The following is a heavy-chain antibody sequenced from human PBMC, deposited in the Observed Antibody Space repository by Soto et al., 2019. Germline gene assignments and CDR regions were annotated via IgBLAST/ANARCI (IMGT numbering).Heavy chain of an antibody. CDR2: INSDGSST. J-gene: IGHJ4*02. V-gene: IGHV3-74*01. CDR3: ARDLEEYSSGWYFMPGFGY. Sequence: PGGSLRLSCAASGFTFSSYWMHWVRQAPGKGLVWVSRINSDGSSTSYADSVKGRFTISRDNAKNTLYLQMNSLGAEDTAVYYCARDLEEYSSGWYFMPGFGYWGQGTLVTVSS. D-gene: IGHD6-19*01. CDR1: GFTFSSYW.